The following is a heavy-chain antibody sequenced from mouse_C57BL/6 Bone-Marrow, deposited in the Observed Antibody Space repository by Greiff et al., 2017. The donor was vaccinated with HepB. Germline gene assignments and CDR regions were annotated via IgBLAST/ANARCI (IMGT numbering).Heavy chain of an antibody. V-gene: IGHV1-61*01. J-gene: IGHJ2*01. CDR2: IYPSDSET. CDR1: GYTFTSYW. CDR3: ARRRIYHFDH. D-gene: IGHD1-3*01. Sequence: VQLQQPGAELVRPGSSVKLSCKASGYTFTSYWMDWVKQRPGQGLEWIGNIYPSDSETHYNQKFKDKATLTVDKSSSTAYMQLSSLTSEDSAVYYCARRRIYHFDHWGQGTTLTVSS.